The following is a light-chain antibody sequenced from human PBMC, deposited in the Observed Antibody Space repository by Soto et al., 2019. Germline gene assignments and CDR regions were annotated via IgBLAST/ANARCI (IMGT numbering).Light chain of an antibody. J-gene: IGKJ5*01. CDR2: GAS. Sequence: EIVLTQSPGTLSLSPGERATLSCRASQTVSSNYFAWYQQQPGQSPRLLIYGASSRATGIQDRFSGSGSGTDFTLTIRRLEPEDFAVYYCQQYGSSPITFGQGTRLEIK. CDR1: QTVSSNY. CDR3: QQYGSSPIT. V-gene: IGKV3-20*01.